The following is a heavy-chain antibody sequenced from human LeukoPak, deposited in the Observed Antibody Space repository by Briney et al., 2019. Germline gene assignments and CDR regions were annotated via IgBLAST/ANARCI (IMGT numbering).Heavy chain of an antibody. CDR2: IYSGGST. Sequence: PGGSPRLSCAASGFTVSSNYMSWVRQAPGKGLEWVSVIYSGGSTYYADSVKGRFTISRDNSKNTLYLQMNSLRAEDTAVYYCASGVTFGGVIVHDYWGQGTLVTVSS. V-gene: IGHV3-53*01. CDR3: ASGVTFGGVIVHDY. CDR1: GFTVSSNY. J-gene: IGHJ4*02. D-gene: IGHD3-16*02.